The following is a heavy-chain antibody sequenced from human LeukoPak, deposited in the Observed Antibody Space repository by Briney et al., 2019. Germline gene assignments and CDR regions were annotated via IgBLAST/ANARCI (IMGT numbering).Heavy chain of an antibody. CDR2: TYYSGST. CDR3: ARVSGSVVVVAATWFDP. V-gene: IGHV4-59*01. D-gene: IGHD2-15*01. J-gene: IGHJ5*02. Sequence: SETLSLTCTVSGGSISSYYWSWIRQSPGKGLEWIGYTYYSGSTNYNPSLKSRVTISVDTSKNQFSLKLSSVTAADTAVYYCARVSGSVVVVAATWFDPWGQGTLVTVSS. CDR1: GGSISSYY.